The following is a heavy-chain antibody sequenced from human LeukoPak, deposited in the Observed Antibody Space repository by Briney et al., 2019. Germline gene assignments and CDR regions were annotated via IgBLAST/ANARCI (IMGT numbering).Heavy chain of an antibody. CDR2: IYITEST. J-gene: IGHJ4*02. CDR3: ARESTQLAFNY. CDR1: GGSISSGSYF. V-gene: IGHV4-61*02. Sequence: SETLSLTCTVSGGSISSGSYFWSWIRQPAGKRLEWIGRIYITESTNYNPSLRSRVTISVDTSKNQFSLKLSSGTAADTAVYYCARESTQLAFNYWGQGTLVTVSS.